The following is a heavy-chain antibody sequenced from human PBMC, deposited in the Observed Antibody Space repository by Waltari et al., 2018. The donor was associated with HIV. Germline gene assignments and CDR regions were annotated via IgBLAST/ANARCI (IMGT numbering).Heavy chain of an antibody. V-gene: IGHV1-3*01. Sequence: QVQLVQSGAEVKKPGASVKVSCKASGYTFTSYAMHWVRQAPGQRLEWMGWINAGNGNTKYSQKFQDRVTITRDTSASTAYMELSSLRSEDTAVYYCARATTGTTYANYYYYYGMDVWGQGTTVTVSS. J-gene: IGHJ6*02. CDR1: GYTFTSYA. D-gene: IGHD1-1*01. CDR3: ARATTGTTYANYYYYYGMDV. CDR2: INAGNGNT.